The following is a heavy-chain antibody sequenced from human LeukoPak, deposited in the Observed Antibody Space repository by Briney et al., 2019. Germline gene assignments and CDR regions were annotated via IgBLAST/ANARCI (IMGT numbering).Heavy chain of an antibody. J-gene: IGHJ4*02. CDR1: GFTFSSYS. Sequence: GGSLRLSCAASGFTFSSYSMNWVRQAPGKGLEWVSSISSSSSYIYYADSVKGRFTISRDNSKNTLYLQMNSLRAEDTAVYYCAKEPPMYSSGWLRGFGYWGQGTLVTVSS. CDR2: ISSSSSYI. D-gene: IGHD6-19*01. CDR3: AKEPPMYSSGWLRGFGY. V-gene: IGHV3-21*04.